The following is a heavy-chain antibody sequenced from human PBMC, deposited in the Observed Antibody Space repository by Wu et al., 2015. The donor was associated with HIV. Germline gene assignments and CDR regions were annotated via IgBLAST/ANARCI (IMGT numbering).Heavy chain of an antibody. D-gene: IGHD3-22*01. CDR1: GGTFSSYA. Sequence: QVQLVQSGAEMKKPGSSVKVSCKASGGTFSSYAISWVRQAPGQGLEWMGGIIPIFGTANYAQKFQGRVTITADESTSTAYMELSSLRSEDTAVYYCARDSVGDYYDSSGYYRTWGQGTLVTVSS. J-gene: IGHJ5*02. CDR3: ARDSVGDYYDSSGYYRT. CDR2: IIPIFGTA. V-gene: IGHV1-69*13.